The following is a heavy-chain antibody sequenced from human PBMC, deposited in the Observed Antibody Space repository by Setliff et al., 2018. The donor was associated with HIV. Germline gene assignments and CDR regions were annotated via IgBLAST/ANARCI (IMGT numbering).Heavy chain of an antibody. CDR1: GFTFSSYG. V-gene: IGHV3-30*02. CDR3: AKDLSGYSSSCYFAFDI. Sequence: GGSLRLSCAASGFTFSSYGMHWVRQAPGKGLEWVAVIWYDGSNKYYADSVKGRFTISRDNSKNTLYLQMNSLRAEDTAVYYCAKDLSGYSSSCYFAFDIWGQGTMVTVSS. J-gene: IGHJ3*02. CDR2: IWYDGSNK. D-gene: IGHD6-13*01.